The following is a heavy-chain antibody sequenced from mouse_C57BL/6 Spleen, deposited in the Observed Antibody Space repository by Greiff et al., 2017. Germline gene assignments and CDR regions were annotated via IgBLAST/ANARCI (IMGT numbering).Heavy chain of an antibody. CDR2: IYPRSGNT. D-gene: IGHD1-1*01. V-gene: IGHV1-81*01. J-gene: IGHJ2*01. CDR3: ARRCITTGVATPSDY. CDR1: GYTFPSYG. Sequence: VQLQQSGAELARPGASVKLSCKASGYTFPSYGISWVKQRTRQGLEWIGEIYPRSGNTYYNDKFKGKATLTADKSSSTAYLELRSLTSEDSAVYFCARRCITTGVATPSDYWGQGPALTVAS.